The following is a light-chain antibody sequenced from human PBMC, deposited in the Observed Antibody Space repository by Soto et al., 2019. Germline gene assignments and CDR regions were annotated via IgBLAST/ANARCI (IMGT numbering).Light chain of an antibody. CDR3: QQYAESPLT. J-gene: IGKJ4*01. CDR1: QSIGKSY. CDR2: GAS. V-gene: IGKV3-20*01. Sequence: ETLLTQSPGTVSLSPGESATLSCRASQSIGKSYLAWFQHKPGQAPRLLIYGASTRATGIPDRFRGSGSGTDFTLTVSRLESEDFAVYYCQQYAESPLTFGGGTKVEIK.